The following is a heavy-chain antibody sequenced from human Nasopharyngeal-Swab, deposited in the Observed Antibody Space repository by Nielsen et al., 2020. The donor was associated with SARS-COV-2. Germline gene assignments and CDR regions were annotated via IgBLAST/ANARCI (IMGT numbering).Heavy chain of an antibody. CDR1: GGSISSNNL. V-gene: IGHV4-4*02. Sequence: SETLSLTCAVSGGSISSNNLWSWVRQPPGKGLEWIGEIYHSGSTNYNPSLKSRVTISVDKSKNQFSLKLSSVTAADTAVYYCARDYYSSSSSWYDYYYYGMDVWSQGTTVTVSS. D-gene: IGHD6-13*01. CDR3: ARDYYSSSSSWYDYYYYGMDV. CDR2: IYHSGST. J-gene: IGHJ6*02.